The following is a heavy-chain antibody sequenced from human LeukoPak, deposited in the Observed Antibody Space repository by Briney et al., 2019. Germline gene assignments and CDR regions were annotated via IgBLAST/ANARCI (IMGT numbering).Heavy chain of an antibody. V-gene: IGHV3-48*04. CDR2: ISSRSHSI. D-gene: IGHD3-22*01. Sequence: GGSLRLSCAVSGFTFSGHWMFWVRQAPGKGLAWVSYISSRSHSIYYADSVKGRFTISRDDATNSLYLQMNSLRVDDTGFYYCAKGWEVNTMIVVVMTNPFDYWGQGTLVTVSS. CDR3: AKGWEVNTMIVVVMTNPFDY. J-gene: IGHJ4*02. CDR1: GFTFSGHW.